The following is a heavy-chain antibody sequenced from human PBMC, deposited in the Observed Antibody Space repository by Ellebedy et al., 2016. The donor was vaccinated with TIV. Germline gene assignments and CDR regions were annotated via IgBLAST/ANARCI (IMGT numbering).Heavy chain of an antibody. CDR2: INQEGSDK. D-gene: IGHD4-17*01. Sequence: PGGSLRLSCAASEFAFETDWMTWVRQAPGKGLEWVANINQEGSDKYYVDSVKGRFTISRDNAKNSLYLQMNSLRAEDTAVYYCARQTVATSVNDAFDIWGLGTVVTVSS. CDR1: EFAFETDW. CDR3: ARQTVATSVNDAFDI. V-gene: IGHV3-7*01. J-gene: IGHJ3*02.